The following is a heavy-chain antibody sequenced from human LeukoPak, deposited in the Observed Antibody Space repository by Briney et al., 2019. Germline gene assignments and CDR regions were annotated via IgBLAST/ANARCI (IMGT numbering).Heavy chain of an antibody. CDR3: ARRGKTGPLNWFDP. J-gene: IGHJ5*02. CDR2: VLYSGTT. CDR1: GGSISSSSYY. D-gene: IGHD1-1*01. V-gene: IGHV4-39*01. Sequence: PSETLSLTCSVSGGSISSSSYYWGWIRQPPGGGLEWIGSVLYSGTTYNNPSLKSRITISVDTSKNRFSLKLSSVTAADTAVYYCARRGKTGPLNWFDPWGQGTLVTVSS.